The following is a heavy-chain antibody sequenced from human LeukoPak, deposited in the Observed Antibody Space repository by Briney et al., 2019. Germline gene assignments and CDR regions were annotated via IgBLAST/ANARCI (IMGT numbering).Heavy chain of an antibody. CDR3: ASLGYGSGSYLLYYYYYYYMDV. D-gene: IGHD3-10*01. Sequence: PGGSLRLSCAASGFTFSTHGMSWVRQAPGKGLEWVANIKQDGSEKYYVDSVKGRFTISRDNAKNSLYLQMNSLRAEDTAVYHCASLGYGSGSYLLYYYYYYYMDVWGKGTTVTVSS. J-gene: IGHJ6*03. V-gene: IGHV3-7*01. CDR1: GFTFSTHG. CDR2: IKQDGSEK.